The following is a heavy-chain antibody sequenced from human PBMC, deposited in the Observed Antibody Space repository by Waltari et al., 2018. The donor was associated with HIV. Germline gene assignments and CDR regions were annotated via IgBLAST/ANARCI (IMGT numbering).Heavy chain of an antibody. CDR2: INPKSGGT. CDR1: GYRFTSYY. D-gene: IGHD3-16*01. J-gene: IGHJ4*02. V-gene: IGHV1-2*02. CDR3: ARGGGPNSTGH. Sequence: QVQLMQSGAEVKKPGASVKVSCEASGYRFTSYYIYWVRQAPGQGLEWMGWINPKSGGTNDARRFEGEVSLTRDTSSNTVCLEFNRLTLDDTAFYYCARGGGPNSTGHWGQGTLITVSS.